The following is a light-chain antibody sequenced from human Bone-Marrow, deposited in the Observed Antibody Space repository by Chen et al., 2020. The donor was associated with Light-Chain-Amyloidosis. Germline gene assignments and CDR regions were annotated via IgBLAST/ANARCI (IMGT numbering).Light chain of an antibody. CDR2: AAS. CDR1: QSITRY. V-gene: IGKV1-39*01. CDR3: QQSYSTPIA. J-gene: IGKJ5*01. Sequence: DIQITQSPSSLSASVGHRVTITCRASQSITRYIDWYQQKPGQAPELLIYAASRLQSGVPSRFSGSGSGTDFTRTGRSLQPGDFATYYCQQSYSTPIAFGQGTRLEI.